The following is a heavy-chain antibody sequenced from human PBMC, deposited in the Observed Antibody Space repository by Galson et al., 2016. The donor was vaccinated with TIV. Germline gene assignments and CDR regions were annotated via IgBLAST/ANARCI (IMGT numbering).Heavy chain of an antibody. CDR2: ISYDGTNK. D-gene: IGHD3-22*01. Sequence: LRLSCAASGFTFSSYAMNWVRQAPGKGLEWVAVISYDGTNKYYADSVKGRFTISRDNSKNTLFLQMNSLRAEDTAVYYCARDLSRSVALYDSSVYGMAVWGQGTTVTVSS. CDR3: ARDLSRSVALYDSSVYGMAV. V-gene: IGHV3-30*04. CDR1: GFTFSSYA. J-gene: IGHJ6*01.